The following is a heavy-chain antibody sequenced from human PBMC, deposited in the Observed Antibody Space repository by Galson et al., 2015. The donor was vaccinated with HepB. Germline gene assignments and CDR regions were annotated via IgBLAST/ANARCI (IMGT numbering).Heavy chain of an antibody. V-gene: IGHV3-30-3*01. D-gene: IGHD2-2*02. CDR1: GFSFSSYA. Sequence: SLRLSCAGSGFSFSSYAMHWVRQAPGKGLEWVAVMSYDGSNKYYADSVKGRFTISRDISKTTLYLQMNSLRAEDTAVYYCAGARGGLVVPAAIKKVWGQGTLVTVSS. CDR2: MSYDGSNK. CDR3: AGARGGLVVPAAIKKV. J-gene: IGHJ4*02.